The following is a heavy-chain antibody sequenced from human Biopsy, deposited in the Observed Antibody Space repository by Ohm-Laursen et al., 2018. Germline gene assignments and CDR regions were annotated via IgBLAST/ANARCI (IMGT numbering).Heavy chain of an antibody. CDR3: ARGDYFDSNGYFWFDP. V-gene: IGHV4-31*01. CDR1: GGSISSGGSY. D-gene: IGHD3-22*01. Sequence: PSQTLSLTCTVSGGSISSGGSYWSWIRQRPGKGLGWIGYIFNSANTYYNPSLKNLITISGDTSKNQFSLKLNSVTAADTAVYYCARGDYFDSNGYFWFDPWGQGTLVTVSS. CDR2: IFNSANT. J-gene: IGHJ5*02.